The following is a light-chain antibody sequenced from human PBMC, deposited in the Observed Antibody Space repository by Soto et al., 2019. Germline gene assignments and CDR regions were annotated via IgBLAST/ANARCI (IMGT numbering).Light chain of an antibody. CDR3: QHYNSYSEA. Sequence: DIQMAQSPSSVSAFVGDRVAVTCRASQDITTWLAWYQQKPGKAPKLLIYKASTLKSGVPSRFSGSGSGTEFTLTISSLQPDDFATYYCQHYNSYSEAFGQGTKVDIK. CDR1: QDITTW. J-gene: IGKJ1*01. V-gene: IGKV1-5*03. CDR2: KAS.